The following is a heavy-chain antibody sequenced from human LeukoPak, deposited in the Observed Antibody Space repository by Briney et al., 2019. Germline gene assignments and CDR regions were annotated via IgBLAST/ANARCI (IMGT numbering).Heavy chain of an antibody. CDR2: INPNSGGT. D-gene: IGHD1-26*01. CDR3: ARVLWDLLVFDP. J-gene: IGHJ5*02. CDR1: GYTFTGYY. V-gene: IGHV1-2*02. Sequence: ASVKVSCKASGYTFTGYYMHWVRQAPGQGLEWMGWINPNSGGTNYAQKFQGRVTMTMDTSISTAYMEARRLRSDDKAVYYCARVLWDLLVFDPWGQGTLVTVSS.